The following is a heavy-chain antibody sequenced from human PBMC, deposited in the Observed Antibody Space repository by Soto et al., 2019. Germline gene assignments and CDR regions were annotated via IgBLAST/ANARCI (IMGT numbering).Heavy chain of an antibody. J-gene: IGHJ4*02. D-gene: IGHD2-2*01. CDR3: ARTEGYCSSVSCPPAH. V-gene: IGHV4-59*08. Sequence: QVQLQESGPGLVKPSETLSLTCTVSGGSISSYYWSWIRQPPGKGLEWIGYIYYSGSTNYNPSIRSPVTKSVDMSKNQFSLKLSSVTAADTAVYYCARTEGYCSSVSCPPAHWGQGTLVTVSS. CDR2: IYYSGST. CDR1: GGSISSYY.